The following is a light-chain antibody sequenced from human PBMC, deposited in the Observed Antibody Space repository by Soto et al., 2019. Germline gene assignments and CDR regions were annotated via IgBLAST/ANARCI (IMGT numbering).Light chain of an antibody. V-gene: IGKV1-39*01. CDR3: QQSYSTPPFT. CDR2: AAS. CDR1: QSISSY. J-gene: IGKJ3*01. Sequence: DVQMTHSPSSLSASVGDRVTITCRASQSISSYLNWNQQKPGKDPKLLIYAASSLQSGVPSWFSTSGSGTDFTLTISSLQPEDYATCYCQQSYSTPPFTFGPGTKVDIK.